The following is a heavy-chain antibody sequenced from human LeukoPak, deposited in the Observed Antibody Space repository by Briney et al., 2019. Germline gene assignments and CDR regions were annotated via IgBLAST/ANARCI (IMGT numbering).Heavy chain of an antibody. V-gene: IGHV3-9*01. CDR3: ARLARGAYYFDY. Sequence: PGGSLRLSCAASGFTFDDYAMHWVRQAPGKGLEWVSGISWNSGSIGYADSVKGRFTISRDNAKNTLYLQMNRLRAEDTAVYYCARLARGAYYFDYWGQGTLVTVSS. CDR2: ISWNSGSI. CDR1: GFTFDDYA. D-gene: IGHD4-11*01. J-gene: IGHJ4*02.